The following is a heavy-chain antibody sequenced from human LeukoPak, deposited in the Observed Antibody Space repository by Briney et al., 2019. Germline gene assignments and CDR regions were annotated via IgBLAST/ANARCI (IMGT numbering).Heavy chain of an antibody. J-gene: IGHJ4*02. CDR1: GFTFSSYS. Sequence: GGSLRLSCAASGFTFSSYSMNWVRQAPGKGLEWVSSISSSSRYIYYADSVKGRFTISRDDAKNSLYLQMNSLRAEDTAVYCCARDLFPSTTAYFDYWGQGTLVTVSS. CDR3: ARDLFPSTTAYFDY. CDR2: ISSSSRYI. D-gene: IGHD4-11*01. V-gene: IGHV3-21*01.